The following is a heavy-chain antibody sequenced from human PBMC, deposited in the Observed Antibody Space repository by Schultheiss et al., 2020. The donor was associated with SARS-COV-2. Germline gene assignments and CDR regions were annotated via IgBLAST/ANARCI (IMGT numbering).Heavy chain of an antibody. CDR1: GFTFSSYG. CDR2: IWYDGSNK. J-gene: IGHJ4*02. V-gene: IGHV3-33*03. CDR3: AEIWGSVY. Sequence: GGSLRLSCAASGFTFSSYGMHWVRQAPGKGLEWVAVIWYDGSNKYYADSVKGRFTISRDNAKNSLYLQMNSLRAEDTAVYYCAEIWGSVYWGQGTLVTVSS. D-gene: IGHD3-16*01.